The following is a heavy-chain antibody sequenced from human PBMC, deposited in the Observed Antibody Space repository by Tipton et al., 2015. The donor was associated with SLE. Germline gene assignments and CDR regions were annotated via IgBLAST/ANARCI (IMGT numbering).Heavy chain of an antibody. Sequence: SLRLSCAASGFTFSSYAMSWVRQAPGKGLEWVSAISGSGGSTYYADSVKGRFTISRDNSKNTLYLQMNSLRAEDTAVYYCARDGADSGSYFYFAYWGQGTLVTVSS. J-gene: IGHJ4*02. CDR1: GFTFSSYA. CDR3: ARDGADSGSYFYFAY. CDR2: ISGSGGST. D-gene: IGHD1-26*01. V-gene: IGHV3-23*01.